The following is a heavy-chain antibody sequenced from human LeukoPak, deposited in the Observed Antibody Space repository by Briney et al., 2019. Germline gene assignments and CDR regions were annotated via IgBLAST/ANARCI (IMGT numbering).Heavy chain of an antibody. D-gene: IGHD6-19*01. CDR1: GFTFSSYG. Sequence: GGSLRLSCAASGFTFSSYGMSWVRQAPGKGLEWVSTLSGSDGTTYYAGSVKGRFTVSRDNTKNTFYLQMNSLRAEDTAVYYCAERAPLYSSTPGSYFDSWGQGTLVTVSS. J-gene: IGHJ4*02. CDR3: AERAPLYSSTPGSYFDS. V-gene: IGHV3-23*01. CDR2: LSGSDGTT.